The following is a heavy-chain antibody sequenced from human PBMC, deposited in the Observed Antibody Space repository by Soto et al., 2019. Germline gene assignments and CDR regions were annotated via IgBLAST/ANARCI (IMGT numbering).Heavy chain of an antibody. CDR1: GFTFISYW. Sequence: GGSLRLSCAASGFTFISYWMSWVRQAPGKGLEWVANIKQDGSEKYYVDSVKGRFTISRDNAKNSLFLQMDSLRAEDTAVYYCARDDCRGTSCYSFYFDSWGQGSLVTVSS. CDR2: IKQDGSEK. CDR3: ARDDCRGTSCYSFYFDS. J-gene: IGHJ4*02. V-gene: IGHV3-7*03. D-gene: IGHD2-2*01.